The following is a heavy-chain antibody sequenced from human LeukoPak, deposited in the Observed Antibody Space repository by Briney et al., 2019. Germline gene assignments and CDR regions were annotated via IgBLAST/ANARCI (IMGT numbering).Heavy chain of an antibody. CDR2: IIPIFGTA. J-gene: IGHJ6*02. Sequence: ASVKVSCKASGGTFSSYAISWVRQAPGQGLEWMGGIIPIFGTANYAQKFQGRVTITADESTSTAYMELSSLRSEDTAVYYCARGRDGVIGPDVHYYGMDVWGQGTTVTVSS. CDR1: GGTFSSYA. CDR3: ARGRDGVIGPDVHYYGMDV. V-gene: IGHV1-69*13. D-gene: IGHD3-10*01.